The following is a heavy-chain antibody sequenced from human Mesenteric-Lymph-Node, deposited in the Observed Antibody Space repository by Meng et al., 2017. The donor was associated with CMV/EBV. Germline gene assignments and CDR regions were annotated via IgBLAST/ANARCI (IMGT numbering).Heavy chain of an antibody. CDR3: ATWNVGTMGGGF. CDR2: IYYSGST. CDR1: GGSISSSSYY. V-gene: IGHV4-39*07. J-gene: IGHJ4*02. D-gene: IGHD1-14*01. Sequence: SETLSLTCTVSGGSISSSSYYWGWIRQPPGKGLEWIGSIYYSGSTYYNPSLQSRVTISVDTSKNQLSLRVNSVTAAETAVYYCATWNVGTMGGGFWGQGSLVTVSS.